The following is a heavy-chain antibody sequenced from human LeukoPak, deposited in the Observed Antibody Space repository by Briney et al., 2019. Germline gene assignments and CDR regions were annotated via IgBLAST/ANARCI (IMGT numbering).Heavy chain of an antibody. D-gene: IGHD5-12*01. CDR1: GGSISSFY. V-gene: IGHV4-4*07. J-gene: IGHJ4*02. CDR2: IYSSGST. Sequence: SETLSLTCTVSGGSISSFYWGWIRQPAGKGLEWIGRIYSSGSTNYNPSLQSRVTLSVDTSKNQFSLKVSSVTAADTAVYYCARVSRGHSANFDYWGQGTLVTVSS. CDR3: ARVSRGHSANFDY.